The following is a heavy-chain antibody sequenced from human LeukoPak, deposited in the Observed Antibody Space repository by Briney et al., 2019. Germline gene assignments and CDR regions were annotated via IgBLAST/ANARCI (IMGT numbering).Heavy chain of an antibody. CDR1: GFTFSSFA. CDR3: AKGARVGAGRYYLDY. J-gene: IGHJ4*02. V-gene: IGHV3-23*01. D-gene: IGHD3-10*01. Sequence: GGSLRLSCAASGFTFSSFALSWVRQAPGKGLEWVSSISGSGGSTYSADSVKGRFTISRDSSKNTLYLQMNSLRAEDTAVYYCAKGARVGAGRYYLDYWGQGALVTVSS. CDR2: ISGSGGST.